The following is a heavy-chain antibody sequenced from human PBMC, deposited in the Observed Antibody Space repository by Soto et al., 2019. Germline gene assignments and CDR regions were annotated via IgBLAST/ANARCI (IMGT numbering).Heavy chain of an antibody. J-gene: IGHJ4*02. CDR1: GYTFTSYG. V-gene: IGHV1-18*01. D-gene: IGHD3-3*01. Sequence: ASVKVSCKASGYTFTSYGISWVRQAPGQGLEWMGWISAYNGNTNYAQKLQGRVTMTTDTSTSTAYMELRSLRSDDTAVYYCARDYASYDFWSGSPDYWDQGTLVTVSS. CDR2: ISAYNGNT. CDR3: ARDYASYDFWSGSPDY.